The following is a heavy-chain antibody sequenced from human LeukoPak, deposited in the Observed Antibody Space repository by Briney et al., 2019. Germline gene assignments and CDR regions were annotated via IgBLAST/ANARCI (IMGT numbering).Heavy chain of an antibody. CDR1: GGTFSSYA. J-gene: IGHJ4*02. Sequence: SEKVSCKASGGTFSSYAISWVRQAPGQGLEWMGGIIPIFGTANYAQKFQGRVTITADESTSTAYMELSSLRSEDTAVYYCARAYCSSTSCYHLDYWGQGTLVTVSS. CDR3: ARAYCSSTSCYHLDY. CDR2: IIPIFGTA. D-gene: IGHD2-2*01. V-gene: IGHV1-69*13.